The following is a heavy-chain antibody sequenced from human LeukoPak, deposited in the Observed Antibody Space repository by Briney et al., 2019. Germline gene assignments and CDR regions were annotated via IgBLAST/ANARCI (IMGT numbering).Heavy chain of an antibody. V-gene: IGHV6-1*01. Sequence: SQTLSLTCAISGDSVSSNSAAWNWISQSPSRGLEWLGRTYYRSKWGHDYALSVKSRITIDPDTSKNQFSLQLNSVTPEDTAVYYCARDILGEGSTWGQGTLVTVYS. CDR2: TYYRSKWGH. CDR3: ARDILGEGST. J-gene: IGHJ5*02. CDR1: GDSVSSNSAA.